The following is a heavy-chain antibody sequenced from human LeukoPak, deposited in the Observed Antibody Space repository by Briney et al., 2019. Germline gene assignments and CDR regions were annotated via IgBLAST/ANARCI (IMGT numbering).Heavy chain of an antibody. V-gene: IGHV1-69*05. CDR1: GGTFSSYA. CDR3: ARDPGSLYFDY. CDR2: IIPIFDTA. Sequence: GSSVKVSCKASGGTFSSYAISWVRQAPGQGLEWMGRIIPIFDTANYAQKFQGRVTITTDESTSTAYMELSSLRSEDTAVYYCARDPGSLYFDYWGQGTLVTVSS. J-gene: IGHJ4*02.